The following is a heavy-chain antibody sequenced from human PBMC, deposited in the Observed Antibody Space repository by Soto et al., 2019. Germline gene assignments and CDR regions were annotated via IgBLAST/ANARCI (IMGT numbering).Heavy chain of an antibody. Sequence: PGGSLRLSCEASGFTFSSYAMSWVRQPPGKGLEWVSSISGSGSRTYHADSVEGRLTISRDNGKTTVFLEMSSLGAEVTAVYYCAIGDIVVVVDGPTVEYWGQGTLVTVSS. CDR3: AIGDIVVVVDGPTVEY. CDR1: GFTFSSYA. CDR2: ISGSGSRT. V-gene: IGHV3-23*01. J-gene: IGHJ4*02. D-gene: IGHD2-15*01.